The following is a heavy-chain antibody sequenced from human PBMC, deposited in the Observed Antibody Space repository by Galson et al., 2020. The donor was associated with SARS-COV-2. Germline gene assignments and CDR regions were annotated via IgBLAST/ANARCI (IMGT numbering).Heavy chain of an antibody. CDR1: GGSISSSSYY. Sequence: ASETLSLTCPVSGGSISSSSYYWGWIRQPPGKGLEWIGSIYYSGSTYYNPSLKSRVTISVDTSKKQFSLKLSSVTAADTAVYYCARDRSVVITTRYYYYGMDVWGQGTTVTVSS. J-gene: IGHJ6*02. CDR3: ARDRSVVITTRYYYYGMDV. D-gene: IGHD3-22*01. CDR2: IYYSGST. V-gene: IGHV4-39*07.